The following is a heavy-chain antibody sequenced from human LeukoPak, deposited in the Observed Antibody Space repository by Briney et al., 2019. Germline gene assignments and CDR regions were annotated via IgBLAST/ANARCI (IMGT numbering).Heavy chain of an antibody. Sequence: GGSLRLSCAASGFTFDDYNMQWHRQAPGKGLEWVANIKQDGSEKYYVDSVKGRFTISRDNAKNSLYLQMNSLRAEDTAVYYCARDCGTTSCSLFDYWGQGTLVTVSS. D-gene: IGHD2-2*01. CDR3: ARDCGTTSCSLFDY. CDR2: IKQDGSEK. J-gene: IGHJ4*02. CDR1: GFTFDDYN. V-gene: IGHV3-7*01.